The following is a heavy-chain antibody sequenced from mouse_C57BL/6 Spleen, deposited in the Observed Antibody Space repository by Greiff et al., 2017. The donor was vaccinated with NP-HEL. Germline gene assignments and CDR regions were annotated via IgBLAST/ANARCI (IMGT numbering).Heavy chain of an antibody. CDR1: GFTFSDYG. CDR2: ISSGSSTI. D-gene: IGHD2-5*01. V-gene: IGHV5-17*01. J-gene: IGHJ1*03. Sequence: EVKVEESGGGLVKPGGSLKLSCAASGFTFSDYGMHWVRQAPEKGLEWVAYISSGSSTIYYADTVKGRFTISRDNAKNTLFLQMTSLRSEDTAMYYCARGSNYEDWYFEVWGTGTTVTVSS. CDR3: ARGSNYEDWYFEV.